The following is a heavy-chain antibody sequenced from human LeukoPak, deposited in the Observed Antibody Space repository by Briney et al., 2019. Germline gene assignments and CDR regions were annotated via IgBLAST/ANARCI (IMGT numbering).Heavy chain of an antibody. CDR3: ATEVTD. V-gene: IGHV1-2*02. J-gene: IGHJ4*02. Sequence: ASVTVSFTSSGYTFSVYYMHWVRQAPGQGLEWMGWINPNSGGTKYAQKFQGRVTMTRDTSISTAYMELSRLRSDDTAVYYCATEVTDWGQGTLVTVSS. D-gene: IGHD5-18*01. CDR2: INPNSGGT. CDR1: GYTFSVYY.